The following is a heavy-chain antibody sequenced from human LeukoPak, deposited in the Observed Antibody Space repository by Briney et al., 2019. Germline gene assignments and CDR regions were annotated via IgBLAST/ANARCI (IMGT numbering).Heavy chain of an antibody. D-gene: IGHD6-19*01. V-gene: IGHV4-59*01. CDR3: ASTGYSSGFRTYYFDY. CDR1: GGSISSYY. Sequence: SETLSLTCTVSGGSISSYYWSWIRQPPGKGLEWIGYIYYSGSTNYNPSLKSRVTISVDTSKNQFSLKLSSVTAADTAVYYCASTGYSSGFRTYYFDYWGQGTLVTVSS. J-gene: IGHJ4*02. CDR2: IYYSGST.